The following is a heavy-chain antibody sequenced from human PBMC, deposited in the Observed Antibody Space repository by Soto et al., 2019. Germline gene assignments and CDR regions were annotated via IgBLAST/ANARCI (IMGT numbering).Heavy chain of an antibody. J-gene: IGHJ6*02. D-gene: IGHD6-6*01. CDR2: IRSSSSHI. Sequence: PGGSLRLSCAAFGFTFSNYGMHWVRQAPGKGLEWVSSIRSSSSHIYYADSVKGRFTISRDNAKSSLYLQMNSLRAEDTAVYYCARELPARPGSYYYYYYGMDVWGQGTTVTVSS. CDR3: ARELPARPGSYYYYYYGMDV. CDR1: GFTFSNYG. V-gene: IGHV3-21*01.